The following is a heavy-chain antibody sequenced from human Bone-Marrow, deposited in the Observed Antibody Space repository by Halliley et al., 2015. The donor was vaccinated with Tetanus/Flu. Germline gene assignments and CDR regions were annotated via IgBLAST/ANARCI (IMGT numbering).Heavy chain of an antibody. Sequence: VISNTGENTYYVDSVKGRFTISRDNSKNTLYLQMNSLTPEDTAVYFCAKDHWRATGSENVLPNYWGQGTLVTVSS. CDR3: AKDHWRATGSENVLPNY. J-gene: IGHJ4*02. CDR2: ISNTGENT. D-gene: IGHD2-15*01. V-gene: IGHV3-30*18.